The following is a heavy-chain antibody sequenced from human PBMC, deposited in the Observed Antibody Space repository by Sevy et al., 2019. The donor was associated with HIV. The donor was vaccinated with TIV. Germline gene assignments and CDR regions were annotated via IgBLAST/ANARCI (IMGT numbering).Heavy chain of an antibody. Sequence: GGSLRLSCAASGFTFSSYAMSWVRQAPGKGLEWVSVISGGGGTTYYADSVKGRFTISRDNSKNTLYLQMNSLRAEDTAVYYGAKDGSYAPFDYWGQGTLVTVSS. CDR1: GFTFSSYA. D-gene: IGHD1-26*01. V-gene: IGHV3-23*01. J-gene: IGHJ4*02. CDR2: ISGGGGTT. CDR3: AKDGSYAPFDY.